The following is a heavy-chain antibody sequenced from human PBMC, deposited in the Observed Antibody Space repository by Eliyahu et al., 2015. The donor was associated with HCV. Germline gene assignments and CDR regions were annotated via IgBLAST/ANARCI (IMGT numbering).Heavy chain of an antibody. D-gene: IGHD6-19*01. J-gene: IGHJ4*02. CDR3: ARRAVAGTRARGYFDY. CDR2: INHSGRTP. CDR1: GGSFSGYY. V-gene: IGHV4-34*01. Sequence: QVQLQQWGAGLLKLSETLSLTCAVYGGSFSGYYWSWIRQPPGKGLEWIGEINHSGRTPTKTPLKSRVTISVDTSKNQFSLKLSSVTAADTAVYYCARRAVAGTRARGYFDYWGQGTLVTVSS.